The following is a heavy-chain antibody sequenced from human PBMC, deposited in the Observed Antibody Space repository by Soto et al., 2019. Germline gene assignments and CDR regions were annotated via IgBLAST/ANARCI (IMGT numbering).Heavy chain of an antibody. V-gene: IGHV3-9*01. Sequence: GGSLRLSCAASGFTFDDYAMHWIRQAPGKGLEWVSGISWNSGSIGYADAVKGRFTISRENDKNSLYLQMNSLRAEDTALYYCAKGHPYYYYSSGYYFDYWGQGTLVTVSS. D-gene: IGHD3-22*01. CDR1: GFTFDDYA. J-gene: IGHJ4*02. CDR2: ISWNSGSI. CDR3: AKGHPYYYYSSGYYFDY.